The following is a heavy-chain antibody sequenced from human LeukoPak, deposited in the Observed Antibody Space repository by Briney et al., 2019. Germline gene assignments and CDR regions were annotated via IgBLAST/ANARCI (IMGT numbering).Heavy chain of an antibody. V-gene: IGHV1-18*01. CDR2: ISAYNGNT. D-gene: IGHD1-26*01. CDR1: GYTFTSYG. J-gene: IGHJ6*03. Sequence: GASVKVSCKASGYTFTSYGISWVRQAPGQGLEWMGWISAYNGNTNYAQKLQGRVTMTTDTSTSTAYMELRSLRSDDTAVYYCARDGREWAAYGPISYYYYYYMDVWGKGTTVTVSS. CDR3: ARDGREWAAYGPISYYYYYYMDV.